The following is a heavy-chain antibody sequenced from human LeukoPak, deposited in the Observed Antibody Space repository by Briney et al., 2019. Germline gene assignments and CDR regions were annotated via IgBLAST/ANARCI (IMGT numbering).Heavy chain of an antibody. CDR1: GYTFTGYY. CDR2: INPNSGGT. D-gene: IGHD2-15*01. V-gene: IGHV1-2*06. Sequence: GASVTVSCTASGYTFTGYYMHWVRQAPGQGLEWMGRINPNSGGTNYAQKFQGRVTMTRDTSISTAYMELSRLRSDDTAVYYCAGYCSGGSCLDYWGQGTLVTVSS. J-gene: IGHJ4*02. CDR3: AGYCSGGSCLDY.